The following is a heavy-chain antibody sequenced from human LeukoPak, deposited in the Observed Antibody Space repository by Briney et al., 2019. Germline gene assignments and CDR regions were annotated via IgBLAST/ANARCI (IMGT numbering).Heavy chain of an antibody. CDR2: ISGTSDAT. J-gene: IGHJ4*02. V-gene: IGHV3-23*01. CDR1: GFTFGAYA. CDR3: AKGNYDMLTGYYSAFN. D-gene: IGHD3-9*01. Sequence: GGSLRLSCAASGFTFGAYAMSWVRQAPGTGLEWVSTISGTSDATYYVDSVKGRFTVSRDNSKRTLYLQMNSLRADDTAVYYCAKGNYDMLTGYYSAFNWGQGTLVTVSS.